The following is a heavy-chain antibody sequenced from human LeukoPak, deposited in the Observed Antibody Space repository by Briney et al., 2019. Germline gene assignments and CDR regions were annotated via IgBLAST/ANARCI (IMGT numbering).Heavy chain of an antibody. CDR1: SGSIISNNDY. V-gene: IGHV4-39*01. D-gene: IGHD1-26*01. J-gene: IGHJ4*02. CDR2: IYSSGST. Sequence: SETLSLTCSVSSGSIISNNDYWGWIRQPPGKGLEWIGNIYSSGSTYYNASLQSRVTISIDTSKNQFSLRLNSVTAADTAMYYCAKSGGYGLIDYWGQGTRVTVSS. CDR3: AKSGGYGLIDY.